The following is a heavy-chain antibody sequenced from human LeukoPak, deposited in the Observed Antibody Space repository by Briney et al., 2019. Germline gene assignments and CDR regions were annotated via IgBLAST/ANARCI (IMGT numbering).Heavy chain of an antibody. J-gene: IGHJ4*02. CDR3: ARRVYSGYHYFDY. CDR2: INANGAAV. CDR1: GFTFSSYE. Sequence: GGSLRLSCAASGFTFSSYEMNWVRQAPGKGLEWVSGINANGAAVGYADSVRGRFTISRDNTENSLYLQMNSLRPEDTAFYHCARRVYSGYHYFDYWGRGTLVTVSS. V-gene: IGHV3-20*01. D-gene: IGHD5-12*01.